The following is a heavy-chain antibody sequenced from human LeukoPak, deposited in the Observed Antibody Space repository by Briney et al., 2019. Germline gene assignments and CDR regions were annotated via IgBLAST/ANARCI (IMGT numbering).Heavy chain of an antibody. CDR3: VEESRSVGSLH. V-gene: IGHV3-64D*06. Sequence: GGSLRLSCSASGLTLSYYAMYWVRQAPGKGLEYISSISTDGSSTYYADSVKGRFTISRDNSKNTLYLQMSSLRAEHTALYHCVEESRSVGSLHGGQGTLVTVSS. J-gene: IGHJ4*02. CDR2: ISTDGSST. CDR1: GLTLSYYA. D-gene: IGHD3-10*01.